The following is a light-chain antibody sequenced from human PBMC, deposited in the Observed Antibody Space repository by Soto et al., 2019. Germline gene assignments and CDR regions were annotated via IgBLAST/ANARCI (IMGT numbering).Light chain of an antibody. Sequence: DIQMTQSPSTLSASVGDRVTITCRVSQSISSWLAWYQKKPGKAPKLLIYQASKLQSGVPSRFSGSGSGTELTLTISSLQPDDFATYYCQHYNSYPWAFGQGTKVEIK. CDR2: QAS. CDR3: QHYNSYPWA. V-gene: IGKV1-5*03. J-gene: IGKJ1*01. CDR1: QSISSW.